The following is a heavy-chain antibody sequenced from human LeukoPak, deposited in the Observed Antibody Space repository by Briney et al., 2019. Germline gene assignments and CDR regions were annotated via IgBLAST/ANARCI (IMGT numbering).Heavy chain of an antibody. J-gene: IGHJ4*02. V-gene: IGHV3-23*01. CDR3: AKWGDFDVLTGYYVPDF. CDR1: GFTFSNHA. Sequence: PGASLRLSCAASGFTFSNHAMSWVRQAPGKGLEWVSAITGSGGNTYYADSVKGRFTISRDNSKNTLYLQMNSLRDEDTAVYYCAKWGDFDVLTGYYVPDFWGQGTLVTVSS. D-gene: IGHD3-9*01. CDR2: ITGSGGNT.